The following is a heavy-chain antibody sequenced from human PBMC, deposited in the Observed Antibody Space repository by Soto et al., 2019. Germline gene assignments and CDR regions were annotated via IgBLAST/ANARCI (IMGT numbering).Heavy chain of an antibody. Sequence: QVQLQESGPGLVKPSETLSLSCTVSGDPISRYHWSWIRQTPGKGLEWIGYVHNSGSTSYNPSLKSRVTISIDTSRKQFSLRLRSVTAAYTAVYYCTGDRNNRVWYKYWGQGTLVTVSS. CDR1: GDPISRYH. V-gene: IGHV4-59*01. J-gene: IGHJ4*02. CDR2: VHNSGST. D-gene: IGHD6-19*01. CDR3: TGDRNNRVWYKY.